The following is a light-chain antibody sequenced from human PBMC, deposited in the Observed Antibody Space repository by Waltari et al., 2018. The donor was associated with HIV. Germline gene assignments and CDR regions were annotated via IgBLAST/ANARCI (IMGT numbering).Light chain of an antibody. Sequence: QSALTQPASVSGSPGQSITISCTGTSSDVGSYYLVSWYQQHPGKAPKLMIYEVSKRPSGVSNRFSGSKSGHPASLTISGLQAEDEADYYCCSYAGSSTFVVFGGGTKLTVL. J-gene: IGLJ2*01. CDR2: EVS. CDR3: CSYAGSSTFVV. CDR1: SSDVGSYYL. V-gene: IGLV2-23*02.